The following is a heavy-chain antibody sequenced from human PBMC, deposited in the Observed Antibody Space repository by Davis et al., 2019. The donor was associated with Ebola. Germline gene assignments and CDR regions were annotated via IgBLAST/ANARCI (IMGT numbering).Heavy chain of an antibody. CDR2: ISGSGHT. V-gene: IGHV3-11*06. CDR3: ARGDYYDSGGYYYGATFDY. D-gene: IGHD3-22*01. Sequence: GESLKISCAASGFTVSSNYMSWIRQAPGKGLEWISYISGSGHTNYADSVKGRFTISRDNAKNSLYLQMNSLRAEDTAVYYCARGDYYDSGGYYYGATFDYWGQGALVTVSS. CDR1: GFTVSSNY. J-gene: IGHJ4*02.